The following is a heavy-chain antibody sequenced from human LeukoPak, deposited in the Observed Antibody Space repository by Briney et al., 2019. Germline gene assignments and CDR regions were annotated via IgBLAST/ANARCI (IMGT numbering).Heavy chain of an antibody. CDR3: ARGLGMITFGGVIALAFDI. CDR2: INPNSGGT. D-gene: IGHD3-16*01. J-gene: IGHJ3*02. CDR1: GYTFTGYY. Sequence: EASVKVSCKASGYTFTGYYMHWVRQAPGQGLEWMGWINPNSGGTNYAQKFQGRVTMTRDTSISTAYMELSRLRSDDTAVYYCARGLGMITFGGVIALAFDIWGQGTMVTVSS. V-gene: IGHV1-2*02.